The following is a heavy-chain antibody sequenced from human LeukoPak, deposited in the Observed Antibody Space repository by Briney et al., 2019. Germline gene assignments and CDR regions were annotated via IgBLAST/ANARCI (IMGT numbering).Heavy chain of an antibody. Sequence: SETLSLTCAVYGGSFSGYYWSWIRQPPGKGLEWIGEINHSGSTNYNPSLKSRVTISVDTSKNQFSLKLSSLTAADTAVYYCARVGDYALKDWGQGTLVTVSS. CDR2: INHSGST. J-gene: IGHJ4*02. CDR1: GGSFSGYY. V-gene: IGHV4-34*01. D-gene: IGHD3-16*01. CDR3: ARVGDYALKD.